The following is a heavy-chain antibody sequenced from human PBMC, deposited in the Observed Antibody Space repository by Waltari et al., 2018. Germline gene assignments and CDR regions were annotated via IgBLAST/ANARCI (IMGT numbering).Heavy chain of an antibody. J-gene: IGHJ4*02. D-gene: IGHD3-3*01. Sequence: EVQLLESGGGLVQPGGSPRLSCAASGFTFSSYAMSWVRQAPGKGLEWVSAISGSGGSTYDADSVKGRFTISRDNSKNTLYLQMNSLRAEDTAVYYCAKDRGYYDFWSVAGYWGQGTLVTVSS. V-gene: IGHV3-23*01. CDR1: GFTFSSYA. CDR2: ISGSGGST. CDR3: AKDRGYYDFWSVAGY.